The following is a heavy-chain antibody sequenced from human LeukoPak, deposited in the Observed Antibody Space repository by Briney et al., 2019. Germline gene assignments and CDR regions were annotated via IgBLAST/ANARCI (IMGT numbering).Heavy chain of an antibody. CDR3: ARDRRRITMIVVVTNYGLDV. V-gene: IGHV4-34*01. CDR1: GGSISSYY. Sequence: SETLSLTCTVSGGSISSYYWSWIRQPPGKGLEWIGEINHSGSTNYNPSLKSRVTISVDTSKNQFSLKLSSVTAADTAVYYCARDRRRITMIVVVTNYGLDVWGQGTTVTVSS. CDR2: INHSGST. J-gene: IGHJ6*02. D-gene: IGHD3-22*01.